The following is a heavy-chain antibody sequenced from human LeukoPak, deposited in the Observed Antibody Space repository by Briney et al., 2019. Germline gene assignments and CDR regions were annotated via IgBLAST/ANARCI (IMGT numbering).Heavy chain of an antibody. D-gene: IGHD2-2*01. CDR1: GYTFTGYY. Sequence: ASVKVSCKASGYTFTGYYMHWERQAPGQGLEWMGWINPNSGGTNYAQKFQGRVTMTRDTSISTAYMELSRLRSDDTAVYYCARDGCSSTSCSGYYYYHMDVWGKGTTVTVSS. CDR2: INPNSGGT. V-gene: IGHV1-2*02. CDR3: ARDGCSSTSCSGYYYYHMDV. J-gene: IGHJ6*03.